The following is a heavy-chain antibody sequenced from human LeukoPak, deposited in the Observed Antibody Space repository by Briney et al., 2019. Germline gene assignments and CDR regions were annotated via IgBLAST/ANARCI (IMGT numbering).Heavy chain of an antibody. D-gene: IGHD3-22*01. CDR3: ARGGSGYYGSNLDY. CDR2: INHSGST. CDR1: GGSFSGYY. V-gene: IGHV4-34*01. Sequence: SETLSLICAVYGGSFSGYYWSWIRQPPGKGLEWIGEINHSGSTNYNPSLKSRVTISVDTSKNQFSLKLSSVTAADTAVYYCARGGSGYYGSNLDYWGQGTLVTVSS. J-gene: IGHJ4*02.